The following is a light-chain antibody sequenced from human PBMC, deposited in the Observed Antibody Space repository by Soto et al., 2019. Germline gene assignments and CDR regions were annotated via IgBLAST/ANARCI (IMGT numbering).Light chain of an antibody. V-gene: IGLV2-8*01. Sequence: QSVLTQPPSASGSFGQSVTISCTGTSSDVGGYNYVSWYQQHPGKAPKLTIYKVSERPSGVPDRFSGSKSGNTASLTVSRLQADDEADYYCSSYSGTNYHYVFGTGTKVTVL. CDR3: SSYSGTNYHYV. J-gene: IGLJ1*01. CDR1: SSDVGGYNY. CDR2: KVS.